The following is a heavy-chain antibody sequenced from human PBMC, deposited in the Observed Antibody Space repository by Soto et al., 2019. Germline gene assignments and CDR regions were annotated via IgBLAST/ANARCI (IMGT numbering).Heavy chain of an antibody. J-gene: IGHJ3*02. CDR2: IIPILGIA. D-gene: IGHD4-17*01. Sequence: QVQLVQSGAEVQKPGSSVKVSCKASGGTFSSYTISWVRQAPGQGLEWMGRIIPILGIANYAQKFQGRVTITADKSTSTAHMELSSLRSEDTAVYYCARESSDYGDYVGAFDIWGQGTMVTVSS. V-gene: IGHV1-69*08. CDR3: ARESSDYGDYVGAFDI. CDR1: GGTFSSYT.